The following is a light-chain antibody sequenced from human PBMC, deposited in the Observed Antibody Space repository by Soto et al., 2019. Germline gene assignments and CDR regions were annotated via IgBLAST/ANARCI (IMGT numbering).Light chain of an antibody. CDR3: QQGYDTPIT. CDR1: QNIITY. V-gene: IGKV1-39*01. J-gene: IGKJ5*01. Sequence: ASVGAIVTITCRASQNIITYLNWYQQKPGQATKFLIYAASSLQSGVPPRFSCRGSGTDFTLTITSLQPEDFATYFCQQGYDTPITFGQGTRLQIK. CDR2: AAS.